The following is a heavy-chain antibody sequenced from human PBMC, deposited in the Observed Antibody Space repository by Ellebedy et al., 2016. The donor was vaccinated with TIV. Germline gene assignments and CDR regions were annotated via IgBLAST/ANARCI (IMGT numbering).Heavy chain of an antibody. CDR3: VRAVPNWFDP. V-gene: IGHV3-7*01. CDR1: GFTFSRYW. CDR2: IKEDGSEK. Sequence: GESLKISCAASGFTFSRYWMSWVRQAPGKGLEWVANIKEDGSEKNYVDSVRGRFTLAGDNAKNALYLQMNSLGADDTAVYYCVRAVPNWFDPWGQGTLVTVSS. J-gene: IGHJ5*02.